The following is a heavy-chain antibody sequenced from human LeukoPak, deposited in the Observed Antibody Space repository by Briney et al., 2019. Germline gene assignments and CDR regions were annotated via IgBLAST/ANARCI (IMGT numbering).Heavy chain of an antibody. J-gene: IGHJ3*02. CDR2: IYYSGST. D-gene: IGHD3-3*01. Sequence: SETLSLTCTVSGGSISSSSYYWGWIRQPPGKGLEWIGSIYYSGSTYYNPSLKSRVTISVDTSKNQFSLKLSSVTAADTAVYYCARLVPYYDFWSGSTSGAFDIWGQGTMVTVSS. V-gene: IGHV4-39*01. CDR1: GGSISSSSYY. CDR3: ARLVPYYDFWSGSTSGAFDI.